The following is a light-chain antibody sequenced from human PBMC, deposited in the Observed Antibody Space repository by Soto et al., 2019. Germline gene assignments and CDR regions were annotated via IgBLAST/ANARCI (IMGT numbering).Light chain of an antibody. V-gene: IGLV2-8*01. J-gene: IGLJ1*01. CDR1: SSDVGGYSY. CDR2: EVT. Sequence: QSALTQPPSASGSPGQSVTISCTGTSSDVGGYSYVSWYQQHPGKAPKLMIYEVTKRPSGVPDRFSASKSGNTASLTVSGLQAEAEADYYCSSYAGSNNFVFGTGTKLTVL. CDR3: SSYAGSNNFV.